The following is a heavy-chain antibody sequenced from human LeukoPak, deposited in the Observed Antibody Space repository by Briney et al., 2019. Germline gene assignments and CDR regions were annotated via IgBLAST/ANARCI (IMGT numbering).Heavy chain of an antibody. CDR3: ARGGIAEPGTRRFDC. D-gene: IGHD6-13*01. V-gene: IGHV3-23*01. Sequence: GGSLRLSCAASGFXFSSYAISWVRQAPGKGLQWVSSISGSDGSTYYAASVKGRFTISRDNAKNSLYLQMNSLRDEDTAVYFCARGGIAEPGTRRFDCWGQGTLVTVSS. CDR2: ISGSDGST. CDR1: GFXFSSYA. J-gene: IGHJ4*02.